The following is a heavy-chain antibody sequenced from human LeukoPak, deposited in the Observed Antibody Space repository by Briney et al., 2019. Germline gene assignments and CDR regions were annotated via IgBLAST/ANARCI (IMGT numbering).Heavy chain of an antibody. CDR2: IKPDGSEK. CDR3: ARDAFTEPPYGTTWSVPAAPLRY. V-gene: IGHV3-7*01. J-gene: IGHJ4*02. CDR1: GFTFSDYW. D-gene: IGHD2-2*01. Sequence: PGGSLRLSCAASGFTFSDYWMSWVRQAPGKGLQWVANIKPDGSEKYYVDSVKGRFTISRDNAKNSLYLQINSLRAEDTAVYYCARDAFTEPPYGTTWSVPAAPLRYWGQGTVVTVSS.